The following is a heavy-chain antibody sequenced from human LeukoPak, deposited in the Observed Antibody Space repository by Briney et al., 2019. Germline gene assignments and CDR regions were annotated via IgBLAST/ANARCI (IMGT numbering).Heavy chain of an antibody. CDR2: ISGSSTSV. Sequence: GGSLRLSCAASGFTFDSHTVIWVRQAPGKGLQWVASISGSSTSVFYADPVKGRFTISRDNSKNSLLLQMDSLRVEDTATYYCARDLMGHSVYDRGDYWGRGTLVTVSS. CDR1: GFTFDSHT. CDR3: ARDLMGHSVYDRGDY. V-gene: IGHV3-21*01. J-gene: IGHJ4*02. D-gene: IGHD5/OR15-5a*01.